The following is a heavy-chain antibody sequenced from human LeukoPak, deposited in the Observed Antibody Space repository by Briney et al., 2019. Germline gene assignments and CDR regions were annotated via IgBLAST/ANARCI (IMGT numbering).Heavy chain of an antibody. CDR3: ARESLIRGPLPQQLVSQGYIDY. J-gene: IGHJ4*02. V-gene: IGHV4-34*01. CDR2: INHSGST. Sequence: SETLSLTCAVYGGSFSGYYWSWIRQPPGKGLEWIGEINHSGSTNYNPSLKSRVTISVDTSKNQFSLKLSSVTAADTAVYYCARESLIRGPLPQQLVSQGYIDYWGQGTLVTVSS. CDR1: GGSFSGYY. D-gene: IGHD6-13*01.